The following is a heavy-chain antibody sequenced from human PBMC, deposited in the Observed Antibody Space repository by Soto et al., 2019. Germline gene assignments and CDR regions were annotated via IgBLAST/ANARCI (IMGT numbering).Heavy chain of an antibody. Sequence: GGFLRLSCAASGFTFSRYAMSWVRQAPGKGLNWISSISGRGDRTYYADSVKGRCTISRDNSKNTLYMQMKSLRAEDTAVYYCARRLRVATIPGWFDPWGQGTLVTVSS. CDR2: ISGRGDRT. CDR1: GFTFSRYA. J-gene: IGHJ5*02. D-gene: IGHD5-12*01. CDR3: ARRLRVATIPGWFDP. V-gene: IGHV3-23*01.